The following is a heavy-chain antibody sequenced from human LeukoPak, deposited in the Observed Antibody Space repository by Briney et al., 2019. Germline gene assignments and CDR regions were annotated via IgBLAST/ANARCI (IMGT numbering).Heavy chain of an antibody. J-gene: IGHJ4*02. D-gene: IGHD3-16*01. CDR1: GFTFSSYA. V-gene: IGHV3-23*01. CDR3: AKDHFGGVDY. Sequence: HPGASLRLSCAASGFTFSSYAMSWVRQAPGKGLEWVSAISGSGGSIYYADSVKGRFTISRDNSKNTLYLQMNSLRAEDTAVYYCAKDHFGGVDYWGQGTLVTVSS. CDR2: ISGSGGSI.